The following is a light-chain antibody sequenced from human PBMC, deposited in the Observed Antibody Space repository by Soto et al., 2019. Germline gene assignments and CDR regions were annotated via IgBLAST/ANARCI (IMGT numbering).Light chain of an antibody. Sequence: QSVLTQPPSVSGAPGQRVTLSCTGNSSNLGAGYDVHWYQQLPGAAPKLVIFGNRNRPSGVPERFSGSKSGTSASLAITGLQAEDEADYYCATWDDSLNGHVLGGGTQLTVL. J-gene: IGLJ7*01. V-gene: IGLV1-40*01. CDR1: SSNLGAGYD. CDR3: ATWDDSLNGHV. CDR2: GNR.